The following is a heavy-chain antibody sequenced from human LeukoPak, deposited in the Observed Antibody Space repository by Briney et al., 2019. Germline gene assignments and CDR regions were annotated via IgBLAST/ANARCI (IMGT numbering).Heavy chain of an antibody. V-gene: IGHV3-7*01. CDR1: GSIFSSYW. D-gene: IGHD3-10*01. CDR3: ARVYGSGSYSGSYLDF. CDR2: IKQDGSEK. J-gene: IGHJ4*02. Sequence: GGSLRLSCAASGSIFSSYWMSWVRQAPGRGLEWVAHIKQDGSEKYYVDSVKGRFTISRDNAKSSLYLQMNSLRAEDTAVFYCARVYGSGSYSGSYLDFWGQGTLVTVSS.